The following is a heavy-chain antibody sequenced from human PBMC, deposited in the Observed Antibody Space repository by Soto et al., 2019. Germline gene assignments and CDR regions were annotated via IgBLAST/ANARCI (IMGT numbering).Heavy chain of an antibody. Sequence: EVQLLESGGGLVQPGGSLRLSCAASGFTFSSYAVSWVRQAPGKGPEWISSISGSGSTIYYADSVKGRFTISRDNSKNTLYMQMSGLRAEDTALYYCAKVFYYYDSSGYYYFDSGGQGTLVTVSS. V-gene: IGHV3-23*01. CDR2: ISGSGSTI. CDR1: GFTFSSYA. CDR3: AKVFYYYDSSGYYYFDS. J-gene: IGHJ4*02. D-gene: IGHD3-22*01.